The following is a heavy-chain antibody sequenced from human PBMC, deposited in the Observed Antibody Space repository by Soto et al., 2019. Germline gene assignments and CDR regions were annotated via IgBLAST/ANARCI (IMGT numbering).Heavy chain of an antibody. V-gene: IGHV3-23*01. Sequence: GGSLRLSCAASGFTFSSYAMSWVRQAPGKGLEWVSAISGSGGSTYYADPVKGRFTISGDNSKNTLYLQMNSLRAEDTAVYYCAKEEDTIRGRGYLVYWGQGTLVTVSS. D-gene: IGHD2-15*01. J-gene: IGHJ4*02. CDR1: GFTFSSYA. CDR2: ISGSGGST. CDR3: AKEEDTIRGRGYLVY.